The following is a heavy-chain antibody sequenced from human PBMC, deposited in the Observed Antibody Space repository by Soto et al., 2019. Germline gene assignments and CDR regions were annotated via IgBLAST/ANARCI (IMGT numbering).Heavy chain of an antibody. D-gene: IGHD2-2*02. Sequence: EVQLVESGGGLVKPGGSLRLSCAASGFTFSSYSMNWVRQAPGKGLEWVSSISSSSSYIYYADSVKGRFTISRDNAKNSLYLQMNSLRAEDTAVYYCARDPYTSYAFDIWGKGTMVTVSS. J-gene: IGHJ3*02. CDR3: ARDPYTSYAFDI. CDR2: ISSSSSYI. V-gene: IGHV3-21*01. CDR1: GFTFSSYS.